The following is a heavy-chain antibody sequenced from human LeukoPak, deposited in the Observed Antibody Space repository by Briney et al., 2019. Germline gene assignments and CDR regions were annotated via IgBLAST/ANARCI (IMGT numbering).Heavy chain of an antibody. CDR2: IYYSGST. CDR3: ARMAMIVVADTYYFDY. D-gene: IGHD3-22*01. CDR1: GGSISSYF. J-gene: IGHJ4*02. V-gene: IGHV4-59*01. Sequence: SETLSLTCIVSGGSISSYFWSWIRQPPGKGLEWIGYIYYSGSTNYNPSLKSRVTISVDTSKNQFSLKLSPVTAADTAVYYCARMAMIVVADTYYFDYWGQGALVTVSS.